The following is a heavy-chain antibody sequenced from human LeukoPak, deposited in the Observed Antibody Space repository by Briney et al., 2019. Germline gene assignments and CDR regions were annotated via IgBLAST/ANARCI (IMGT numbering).Heavy chain of an antibody. Sequence: ASVKVSCKASGYTFTSYAMHWVRQAPGQRLECMGWINTGNGNTKYSQKFQGRVTITRDTSASTAYMDLSSLRSEDTAVYYCARNTGTGIPLPYYFDYWGQGTLVTVSS. J-gene: IGHJ4*02. CDR2: INTGNGNT. CDR1: GYTFTSYA. CDR3: ARNTGTGIPLPYYFDY. D-gene: IGHD3/OR15-3a*01. V-gene: IGHV1-3*04.